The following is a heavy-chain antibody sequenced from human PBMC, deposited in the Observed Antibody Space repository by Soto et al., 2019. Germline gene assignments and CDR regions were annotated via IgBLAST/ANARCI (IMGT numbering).Heavy chain of an antibody. J-gene: IGHJ4*02. D-gene: IGHD1-26*01. CDR2: ISTTGSDS. V-gene: IGHV3-23*01. Sequence: GGSLRLSCAATGFTFSTYGMTWVRQAPGKGLEWVSTISTTGSDSYYADSVKGRFTISRDNYKNTLYFEMNNLRAEDTAIYYCAKQGHYYYFDYWGRGTLVTVSS. CDR3: AKQGHYYYFDY. CDR1: GFTFSTYG.